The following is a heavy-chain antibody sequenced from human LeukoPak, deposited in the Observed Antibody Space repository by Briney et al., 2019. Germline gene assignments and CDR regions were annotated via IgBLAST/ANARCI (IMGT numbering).Heavy chain of an antibody. CDR3: ARDEPDSSGYYYFDY. Sequence: ASVKVSCKASGGTFSSYAISWVRQAPGQGLEWMGRIIPILGIANYAQKFQGRVTITADKSTSTAYMELSGLRSEDTAVYYCARDEPDSSGYYYFDYWGQGTLVTVSS. D-gene: IGHD3-22*01. J-gene: IGHJ4*02. CDR2: IIPILGIA. CDR1: GGTFSSYA. V-gene: IGHV1-69*04.